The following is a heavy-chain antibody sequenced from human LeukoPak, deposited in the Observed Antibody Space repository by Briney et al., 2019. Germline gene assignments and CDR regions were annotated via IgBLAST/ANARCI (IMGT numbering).Heavy chain of an antibody. CDR1: GYTLTELS. J-gene: IGHJ4*02. Sequence: ASVKASCKVSGYTLTELSMHWVRQAPGKGLEWMGGFDPEDGETIYAQKFQGRVTITADKSTSTAYMELSSLRSEDTAVYYCARDLRSGSSSYNFDYWGQGTLVTVSS. V-gene: IGHV1-24*01. CDR2: FDPEDGET. D-gene: IGHD6-6*01. CDR3: ARDLRSGSSSYNFDY.